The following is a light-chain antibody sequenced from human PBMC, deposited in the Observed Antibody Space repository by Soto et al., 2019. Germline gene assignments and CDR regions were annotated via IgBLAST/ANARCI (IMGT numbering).Light chain of an antibody. V-gene: IGKV3-20*01. CDR1: QSVRSNY. CDR2: DAS. CDR3: QQYGSSPLT. J-gene: IGKJ4*01. Sequence: EIVLTQSPDTLSLSPGERATLSCRASQSVRSNYLAWYQQKPGQPPRFLIYDASSRATGIPDRFSGSGSGTDFNLTISRLEPEDFAVYYCQQYGSSPLTFGGGTKVEIK.